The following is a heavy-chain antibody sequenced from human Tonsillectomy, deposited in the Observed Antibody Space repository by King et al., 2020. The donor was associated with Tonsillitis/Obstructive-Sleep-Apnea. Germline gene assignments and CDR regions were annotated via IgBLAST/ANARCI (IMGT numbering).Heavy chain of an antibody. D-gene: IGHD3-3*01. V-gene: IGHV1-24*01. CDR2: FDPEDGET. J-gene: IGHJ4*02. Sequence: QVQLVESGAEVKKPGASVKVSCTVSGYTLTELSMHWVRQAPGKGLEWMGGFDPEDGETIYAQKFQGRVTMTEDTSTDTAYMELSSLRSEDTAVYYCATGGRGITIFGVVIAYFVHWGQGTLVTVSS. CDR1: GYTLTELS. CDR3: ATGGRGITIFGVVIAYFVH.